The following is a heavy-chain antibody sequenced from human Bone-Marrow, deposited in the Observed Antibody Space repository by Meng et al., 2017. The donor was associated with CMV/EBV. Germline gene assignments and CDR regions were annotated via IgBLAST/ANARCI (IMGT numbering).Heavy chain of an antibody. CDR1: GFTFSRND. J-gene: IGHJ6*02. CDR3: AKRGDSSGTYAMDV. CDR2: IGTAGDR. D-gene: IGHD3-22*01. Sequence: GESLKISCAASGFTFSRNDMHWVRQPVGKGLEWVSTIGTAGDRSYAGSVKGRFTISRDNSKNTLYLQMNSLRAEDTAVYYCAKRGDSSGTYAMDVWGQGTTVTVSS. V-gene: IGHV3-13*01.